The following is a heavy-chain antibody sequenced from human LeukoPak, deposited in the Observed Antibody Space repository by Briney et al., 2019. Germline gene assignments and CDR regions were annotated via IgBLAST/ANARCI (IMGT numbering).Heavy chain of an antibody. J-gene: IGHJ4*02. V-gene: IGHV3-74*01. CDR3: VRGDWGSGY. Sequence: GGSLRLSCTASGFTFSPYTMHWVRQAPGKGLVWVSCISTDGSIIRYADSVKGRFTISRDSAKNTLYLQMNSLRAEDTAVHYCVRGDWGSGYWGQGTLVTVSS. CDR1: GFTFSPYT. D-gene: IGHD7-27*01. CDR2: ISTDGSII.